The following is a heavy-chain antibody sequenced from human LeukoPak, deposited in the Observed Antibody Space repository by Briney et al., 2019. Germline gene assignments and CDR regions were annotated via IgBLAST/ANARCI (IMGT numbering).Heavy chain of an antibody. CDR2: ISFDGAYR. J-gene: IGHJ3*01. CDR3: AKDQQGGAGSGRFDY. V-gene: IGHV3-30*04. CDR1: GFTFSSYE. D-gene: IGHD3-10*01. Sequence: GGSLRLSCAASGFTFSSYEMHWVRQSPGKGLEWLAIISFDGAYRYYADSVKGRFTISRDISKNTFYLQMSSLTADDAALYYCAKDQQGGAGSGRFDYWGQGTTVTVSS.